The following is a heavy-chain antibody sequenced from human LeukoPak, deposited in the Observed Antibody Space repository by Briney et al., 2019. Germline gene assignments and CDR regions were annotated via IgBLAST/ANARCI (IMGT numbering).Heavy chain of an antibody. J-gene: IGHJ3*02. D-gene: IGHD2-2*01. V-gene: IGHV4-61*02. CDR1: GGSISSGSYH. Sequence: PSETLSLTCTVSGGSISSGSYHWSWIRQPAGKGLEWIGRIYASGITNYNPSLLSRVTISVDTSNNQFSLMLASVTAADTAVYYCARTVVPARWGAFDIWGPGTMVTVSS. CDR3: ARTVVPARWGAFDI. CDR2: IYASGIT.